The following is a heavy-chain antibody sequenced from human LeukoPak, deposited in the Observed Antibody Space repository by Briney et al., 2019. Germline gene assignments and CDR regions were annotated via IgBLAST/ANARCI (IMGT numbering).Heavy chain of an antibody. V-gene: IGHV1-46*01. Sequence: ASVKVSCKTSGYTFTSHHPHWVRQAPGQGPEWMGIMKASGGSTAYAQKFHDRVTMTRDTSTDTAYMELSSLRSEDTAVYYCARDNRWAVDYWGQGTLVTVSS. CDR2: MKASGGST. CDR3: ARDNRWAVDY. D-gene: IGHD1-26*01. J-gene: IGHJ4*02. CDR1: GYTFTSHH.